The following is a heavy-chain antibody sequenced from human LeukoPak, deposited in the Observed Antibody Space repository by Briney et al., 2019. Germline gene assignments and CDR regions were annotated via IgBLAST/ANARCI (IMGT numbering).Heavy chain of an antibody. CDR3: ARGYYDSSGYSNTFDI. CDR2: IHHSGNT. V-gene: IGHV4-59*08. D-gene: IGHD3-22*01. J-gene: IGHJ3*02. CDR1: GGSISSDY. Sequence: SETLSLTCTVSGGSISSDYWSWIRQPPGRGLEWIGHIHHSGNTHYNPSLTSRVTISVDTSKNQFTLRLSSVTAADTAVYYCARGYYDSSGYSNTFDIWGQGTMVTVSS.